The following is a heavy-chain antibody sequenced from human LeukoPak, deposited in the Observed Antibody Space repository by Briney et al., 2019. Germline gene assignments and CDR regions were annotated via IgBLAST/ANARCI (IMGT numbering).Heavy chain of an antibody. CDR2: IYYSGST. V-gene: IGHV4-31*03. D-gene: IGHD6-13*01. CDR1: GGSISSGGYY. J-gene: IGHJ6*03. Sequence: SETLSLTCTVSGGSISSGGYYWSWIRQHPGNGLEWIGYIYYSGSTYYNPSLKSRVTISVDTSKNQFSLKLSSVTAADTAVYYCARECIAAAGTYYYYMDVWGKGTTITVSS. CDR3: ARECIAAAGTYYYYMDV.